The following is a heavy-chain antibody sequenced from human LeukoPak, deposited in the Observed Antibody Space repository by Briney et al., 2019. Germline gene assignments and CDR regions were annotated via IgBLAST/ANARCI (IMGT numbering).Heavy chain of an antibody. CDR1: GGSISSYY. CDR3: ARGAVAGTISLFDY. V-gene: IGHV4-59*01. D-gene: IGHD6-19*01. Sequence: PSETLSLTCTVSGGSISSYYWSWLRQPPGKGLEWIGYIYYSGSTNYNPSLKSRVTISVDTSKNQFSLKLSSVTAADTAVYYCARGAVAGTISLFDYWGQGTLVTVSS. J-gene: IGHJ4*02. CDR2: IYYSGST.